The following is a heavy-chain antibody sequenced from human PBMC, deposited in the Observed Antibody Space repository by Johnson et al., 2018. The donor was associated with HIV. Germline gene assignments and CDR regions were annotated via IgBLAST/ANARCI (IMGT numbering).Heavy chain of an antibody. CDR1: GISVSVNY. CDR2: ISSSGGDP. CDR3: AKEGIVPTAAVVGPPVDLDL. D-gene: IGHD5-12*01. J-gene: IGHJ3*01. V-gene: IGHV3-23*04. Sequence: VQLVESGGGLVQPGGSLRLSCAVPGISVSVNYMSGVRQAPGKGLEWVSAISSSGGDPYPAASVEARFSVSRANSKNIRYLHLNIVRTDDTALYFCAKEGIVPTAAVVGPPVDLDLWGQGTTVTVSS.